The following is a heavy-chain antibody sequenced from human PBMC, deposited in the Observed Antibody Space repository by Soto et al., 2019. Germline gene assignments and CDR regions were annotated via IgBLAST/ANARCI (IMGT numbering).Heavy chain of an antibody. CDR2: IKDGGLT. D-gene: IGHD5-12*01. CDR1: GGSFSGYY. CDR3: ARGQEGVVATH. V-gene: IGHV4-34*01. J-gene: IGHJ4*02. Sequence: QVKLQQWGAGLLKPAETLSLTCVVYGGSFSGYYWSWIRQPPGKGLEWIGEIKDGGLTNYSPSLKRRAAISKDTPNSQVSVKLHSVTAADTAVYYCARGQEGVVATHWDQGALVTVSS.